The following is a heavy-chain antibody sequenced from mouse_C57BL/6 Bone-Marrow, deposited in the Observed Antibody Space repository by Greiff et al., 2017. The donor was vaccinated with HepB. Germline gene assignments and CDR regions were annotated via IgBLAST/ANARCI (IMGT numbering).Heavy chain of an antibody. V-gene: IGHV1-64*01. CDR1: GYTFTSYW. D-gene: IGHD1-1*01. J-gene: IGHJ2*01. CDR3: ARSYYYGSIDYFDY. CDR2: IHPNSGST. Sequence: QVQLQQPGADLVKPGSSVKLSCKASGYTFTSYWMHWVKQRPGQGLEWIGMIHPNSGSTNYNEKFKSKATLTVDKSSSTAYMQLSSLTSEDSAVYYCARSYYYGSIDYFDYWGQGTTLTVSS.